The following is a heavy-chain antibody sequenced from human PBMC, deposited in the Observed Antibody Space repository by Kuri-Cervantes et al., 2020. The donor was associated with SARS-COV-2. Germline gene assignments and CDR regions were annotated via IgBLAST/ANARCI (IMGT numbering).Heavy chain of an antibody. V-gene: IGHV4-59*08. J-gene: IGHJ3*02. CDR2: IYHSGST. D-gene: IGHD6-6*01. CDR1: GGSISSYY. Sequence: SETLSLTCTVSGGSISSYYWSWIRQPPGKGLEWIGSIYHSGSTYYNPSLKSRVTISVDTSKNQISLNLSYVTAADTAVYYCAGRGAGSSSAAFDIWGQGTMVTVSS. CDR3: AGRGAGSSSAAFDI.